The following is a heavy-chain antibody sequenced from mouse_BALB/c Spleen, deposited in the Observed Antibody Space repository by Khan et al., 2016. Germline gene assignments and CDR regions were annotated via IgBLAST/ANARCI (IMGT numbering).Heavy chain of an antibody. CDR2: ISPSSGYT. Sequence: AAELARPGASVKMSCKASGYTFTNYTMHWIKQRPGQGLEWIGYISPSSGYTEYNQKFKDKTTLTSDNSSGTAYMQLSSLTSEDSAVYYCARDYTYDPCFPYWGQGTLVSVSA. CDR3: ARDYTYDPCFPY. D-gene: IGHD2-14*01. CDR1: GYTFTNYT. V-gene: IGHV1-4*02. J-gene: IGHJ3*01.